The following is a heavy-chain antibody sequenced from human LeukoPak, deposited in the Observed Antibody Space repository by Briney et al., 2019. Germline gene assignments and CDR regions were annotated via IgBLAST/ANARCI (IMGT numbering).Heavy chain of an antibody. J-gene: IGHJ3*02. D-gene: IGHD3-3*01. Sequence: SVKVSCKASGGTFSSYTISWVRQAPGQGLEWMGRIIPILGIANYAQKFQGRVTITADKSTSTAYMELSSLRSEDTAVYYCARGRYDFWSGYQGDAFDIWGQGTMVTVSS. CDR3: ARGRYDFWSGYQGDAFDI. V-gene: IGHV1-69*02. CDR2: IIPILGIA. CDR1: GGTFSSYT.